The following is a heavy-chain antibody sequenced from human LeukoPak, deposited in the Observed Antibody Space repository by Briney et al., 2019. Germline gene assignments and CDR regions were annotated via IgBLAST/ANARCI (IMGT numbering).Heavy chain of an antibody. CDR2: IDPSDSYT. D-gene: IGHD3-10*01. Sequence: GESLKISCKGSGYSFTSYWISWVRQMPGKGLEWMGRIDPSDSYTNYSPSFQGHVTISADKSISTAYLQWSSLKASDTAMYYCARSPLNYYGSGSYLDYWGQGTLVTVSS. CDR3: ARSPLNYYGSGSYLDY. J-gene: IGHJ4*02. CDR1: GYSFTSYW. V-gene: IGHV5-10-1*01.